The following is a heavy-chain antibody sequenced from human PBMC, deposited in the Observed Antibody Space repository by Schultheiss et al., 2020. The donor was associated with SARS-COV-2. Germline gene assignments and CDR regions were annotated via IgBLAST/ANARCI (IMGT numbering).Heavy chain of an antibody. D-gene: IGHD2-15*01. CDR1: GFTFSSYE. J-gene: IGHJ4*02. V-gene: IGHV3-21*04. CDR3: AKDHCSGGSCGGGNSGDY. CDR2: ISSSSSYI. Sequence: GESLKISCAASGFTFSSYEMNWVRQAPGKGLEWVSSISSSSSYIYYADSVKGRFTISRDNAKNSLYLQMNSLRAEDTAVYYCAKDHCSGGSCGGGNSGDYWSQGTLVTVSS.